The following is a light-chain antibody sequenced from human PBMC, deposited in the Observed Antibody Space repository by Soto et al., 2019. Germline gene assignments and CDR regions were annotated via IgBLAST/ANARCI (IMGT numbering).Light chain of an antibody. CDR3: QQYGSATSP. CDR2: GAS. V-gene: IGKV3-20*01. J-gene: IGKJ5*01. Sequence: TLSVSPGEGSTLACRASQCLXSKFDWYQQKPGQAPRILTDGASSRASGSPDRLSGSGSGTDFTLPISRREPEYFAVYYCQQYGSATSPFGQGTRLDI. CDR1: QCLXSK.